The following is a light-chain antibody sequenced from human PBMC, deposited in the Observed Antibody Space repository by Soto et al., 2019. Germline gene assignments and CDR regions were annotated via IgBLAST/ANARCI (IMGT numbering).Light chain of an antibody. Sequence: EIVLTQSPATLSLSPGERATLSCRASQSVGSYFAWDQQKPGQAPRLLIYDAFSWANGIPARFSGSGSGTDFTLPISSLEPEDFAVYFGKQRRSWPLTFGGGNMQEIK. CDR2: DAF. V-gene: IGKV3-11*01. CDR3: KQRRSWPLT. CDR1: QSVGSY. J-gene: IGKJ4*02.